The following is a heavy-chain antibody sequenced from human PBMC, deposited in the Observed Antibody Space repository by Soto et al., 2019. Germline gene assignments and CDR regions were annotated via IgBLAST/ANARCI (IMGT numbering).Heavy chain of an antibody. J-gene: IGHJ4*02. CDR3: AHRQRTVYFDY. Sequence: QITLKESGPTLVKPTQPLTLTSTLSGFSLSTSGVGVGWIRQPPGKALEWLALTYWDDDKRYSPSLKSRLTITKDTSKNQVVLTMTNMDPVDTATYYCAHRQRTVYFDYWGQGTLVTVSS. CDR2: TYWDDDK. D-gene: IGHD4-17*01. CDR1: GFSLSTSGVG. V-gene: IGHV2-5*02.